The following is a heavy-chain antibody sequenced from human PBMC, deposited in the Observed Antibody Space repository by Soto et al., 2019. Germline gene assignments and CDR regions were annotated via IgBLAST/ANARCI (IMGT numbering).Heavy chain of an antibody. CDR3: ARGGHVVVVTAALDY. Sequence: QVQLVQSGAEVKKPGASVKVSCKASGDTFTDYYIHWVRQAPGQGLEWMGTVNPSGGHTTYAQHFLGRMTXTXEXPSXTLYMELTSLTSEDTAVYYCARGGHVVVVTAALDYWGQGTLVTVSS. V-gene: IGHV1-46*01. CDR2: VNPSGGHT. CDR1: GDTFTDYY. D-gene: IGHD2-21*02. J-gene: IGHJ4*02.